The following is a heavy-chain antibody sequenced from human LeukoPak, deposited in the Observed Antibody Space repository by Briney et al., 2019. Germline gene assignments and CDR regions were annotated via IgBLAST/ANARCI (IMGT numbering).Heavy chain of an antibody. CDR1: GGSISSGDYY. D-gene: IGHD3-3*01. J-gene: IGHJ4*02. V-gene: IGHV4-30-4*01. CDR2: IYYSGST. CDR3: AREERITIFGVVHTYFDY. Sequence: ASQTLSLTCTVSGGSISSGDYYWSWIRQPPGKGLEWIGCIYYSGSTYYNPSLKSRVTISVDTSKNQFSLKLSSVTAADTAVYYCAREERITIFGVVHTYFDYWGQGTLVTVSS.